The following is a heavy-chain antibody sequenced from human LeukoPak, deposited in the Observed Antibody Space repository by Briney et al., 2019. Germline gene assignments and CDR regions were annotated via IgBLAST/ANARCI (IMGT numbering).Heavy chain of an antibody. Sequence: ETLSLTCAVYGGSFSGYYWSWVRQAPGKGLEWVSAISGSGGSTYYADSVKGRFTISRDNSKNTLYLQMNSLRAEDTAVYYCARDSAYYYDSSGYTFDYWGQGTLVTVFS. V-gene: IGHV3-23*01. D-gene: IGHD3-22*01. J-gene: IGHJ4*02. CDR1: GGSFSGYY. CDR2: ISGSGGST. CDR3: ARDSAYYYDSSGYTFDY.